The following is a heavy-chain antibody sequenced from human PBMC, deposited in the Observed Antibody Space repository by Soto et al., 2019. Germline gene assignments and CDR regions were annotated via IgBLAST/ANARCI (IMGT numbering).Heavy chain of an antibody. V-gene: IGHV5-51*01. D-gene: IGHD6-13*01. CDR1: GYSFTSYW. CDR3: ATRVQDPGKYYYGMDV. Sequence: GESLKISCKGSGYSFTSYWFGWVRQMPGKGLEWMGIIYPGDSDTRYSPSFQGQVTISADKSISTAYLQWSSLKASDTAVYYCATRVQDPGKYYYGMDVWGQGTTVTVS. J-gene: IGHJ6*02. CDR2: IYPGDSDT.